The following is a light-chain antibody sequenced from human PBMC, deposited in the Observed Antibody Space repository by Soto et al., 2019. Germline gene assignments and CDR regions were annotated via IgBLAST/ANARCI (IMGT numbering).Light chain of an antibody. Sequence: EIVLTQSPATLSLSPGERATLSCRASQSVSSYLGWYQQKPGQAPRLLISGAYSRATGIQDRFSGSGSATDFTLTIRRLEPEDFALYYCKHYGRSPITFGQGTRLVI. J-gene: IGKJ5*01. CDR2: GAY. CDR3: KHYGRSPIT. CDR1: QSVSSY. V-gene: IGKV3-20*01.